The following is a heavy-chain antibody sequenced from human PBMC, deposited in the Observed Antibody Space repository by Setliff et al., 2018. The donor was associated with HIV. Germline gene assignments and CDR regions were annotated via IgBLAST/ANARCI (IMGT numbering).Heavy chain of an antibody. Sequence: PSETLSLTCTVPGGSISSGTHYWSWLRQHPGKGLEGIGYIYYSGSTSYNPSLKIQVAISVDTSKNQFSLRLLSVTAADTAVYYCARGNVYGGLERYNWFDPWGRGTLVTVSS. D-gene: IGHD2-15*01. J-gene: IGHJ5*02. CDR2: IYYSGST. CDR3: ARGNVYGGLERYNWFDP. V-gene: IGHV4-31*01. CDR1: GGSISSGTHY.